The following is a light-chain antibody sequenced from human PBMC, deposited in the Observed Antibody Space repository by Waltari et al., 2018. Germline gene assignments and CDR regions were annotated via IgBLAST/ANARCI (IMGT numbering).Light chain of an antibody. CDR2: WAS. CDR1: QSILYNSNNKNY. J-gene: IGKJ4*01. Sequence: DIVMTQSPDSLALSLGERATISCQSSQSILYNSNNKNYLAWYQQKPGQPPKLLIYWASTRESGVPDRFSGSGSGSDFTLTITSLQAEDVAVYYCQQFYNTPLTFGGGTKVEIK. V-gene: IGKV4-1*01. CDR3: QQFYNTPLT.